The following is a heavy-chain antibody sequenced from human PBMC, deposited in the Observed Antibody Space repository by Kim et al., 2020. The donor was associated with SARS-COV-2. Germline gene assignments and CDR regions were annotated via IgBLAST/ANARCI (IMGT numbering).Heavy chain of an antibody. J-gene: IGHJ3*02. D-gene: IGHD3-3*01. V-gene: IGHV4-31*03. CDR1: GGSISSGGYY. CDR2: IYYSGST. CDR3: ARDRGITIFGVVIVDAFDI. Sequence: TQSLTCTVSGGSISSGGYYWSWIRQHPGKGLEWIGYIYYSGSTYYNPSLKSRVTISVDTSKNQFSLKLSSVTAADTAVYYCARDRGITIFGVVIVDAFDIWGQGTMVTVSS.